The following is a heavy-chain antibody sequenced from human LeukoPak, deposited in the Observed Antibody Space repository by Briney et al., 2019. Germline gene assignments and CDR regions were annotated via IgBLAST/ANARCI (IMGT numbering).Heavy chain of an antibody. D-gene: IGHD4-11*01. J-gene: IGHJ6*02. CDR2: IYSGGST. CDR3: ARSYSNHLFGMDV. CDR1: GFTFGDYA. V-gene: IGHV3-66*01. Sequence: GGSLRLSCTASGFTFGDYAMSWFRQAPGKGLEWVSVIYSGGSTYYADSVKGRVAISRDNSKNTVFLQMSSVRAEDTAVYYCARSYSNHLFGMDVWGQGTTVTVTS.